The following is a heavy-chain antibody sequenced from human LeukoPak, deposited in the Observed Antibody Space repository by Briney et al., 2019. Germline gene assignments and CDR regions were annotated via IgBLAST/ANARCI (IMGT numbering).Heavy chain of an antibody. V-gene: IGHV4-34*01. CDR1: GGFFSGYY. CDR3: ARLFGSGSYYNDY. D-gene: IGHD3-10*01. J-gene: IGHJ4*02. CDR2: INHSGST. Sequence: SETLSLTCAVYGGFFSGYYWSWIRQPPGKGLECIGEINHSGSTNYNPSLKSRVTISVDTSKNQFSLKLSSVTAADTAVYYCARLFGSGSYYNDYWGQGTLVTVSS.